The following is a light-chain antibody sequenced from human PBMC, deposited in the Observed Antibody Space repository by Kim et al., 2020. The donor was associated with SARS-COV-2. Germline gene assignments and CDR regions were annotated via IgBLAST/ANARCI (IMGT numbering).Light chain of an antibody. CDR3: QKYNGAPWT. CDR2: VAS. V-gene: IGKV1-27*01. Sequence: GDRVTITCRASQDIGIFLTWYKQKPGQVPRLLIYVASALQSGVPSRFSGSGSGTDFTLTISNLQPEDAATYYCQKYNGAPWTFGQGTKV. J-gene: IGKJ1*01. CDR1: QDIGIF.